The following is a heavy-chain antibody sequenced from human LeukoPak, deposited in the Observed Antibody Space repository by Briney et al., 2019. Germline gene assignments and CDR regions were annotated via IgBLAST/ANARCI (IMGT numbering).Heavy chain of an antibody. CDR1: GYTFTSYG. V-gene: IGHV1-18*01. CDR3: ARDPMPYGSGSYLDY. Sequence: ASVKVSCKASGYTFTSYGISWVRQAPGQGLEWMGWISAYNGNTNYAQKLQGRVTMTTDTSTSTAYMELRSLRSDDTAVYYCARDPMPYGSGSYLDYWGQGTLVTVSS. CDR2: ISAYNGNT. D-gene: IGHD3-10*01. J-gene: IGHJ4*02.